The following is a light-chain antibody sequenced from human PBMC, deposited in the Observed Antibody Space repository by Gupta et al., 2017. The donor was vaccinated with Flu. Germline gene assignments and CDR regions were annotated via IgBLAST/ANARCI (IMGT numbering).Light chain of an antibody. CDR1: QGIGGF. J-gene: IGKJ3*01. CDR3: QQRHSWMFT. Sequence: DIQLTQSPSFLSASIGDRVTITCRASQGIGGFLAWYQQKPGQAPKLLIYAASTLQSGVPSRFSGSGSGTEFTLTISSLQPEDYAIYYCQQRHSWMFTFGHGTKVDVK. V-gene: IGKV1-9*01. CDR2: AAS.